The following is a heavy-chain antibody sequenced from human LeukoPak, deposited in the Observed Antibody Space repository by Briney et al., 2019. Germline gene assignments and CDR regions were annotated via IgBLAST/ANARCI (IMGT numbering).Heavy chain of an antibody. J-gene: IGHJ4*02. CDR2: ISSSSSYI. D-gene: IGHD3-9*01. CDR3: AWINYDILTAGGY. Sequence: GGSLRLPCAASGFTFSSYSMNWVRQAPGKGLEWVSSISSSSSYIYYADSVKGRFTISRDNAKNSLYLQMNSLRAEDTAVYYCAWINYDILTAGGYWGQGTLVTVSS. CDR1: GFTFSSYS. V-gene: IGHV3-21*01.